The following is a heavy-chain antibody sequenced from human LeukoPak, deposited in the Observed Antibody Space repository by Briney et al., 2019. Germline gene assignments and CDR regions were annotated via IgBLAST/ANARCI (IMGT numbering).Heavy chain of an antibody. D-gene: IGHD3-10*01. J-gene: IGHJ5*02. CDR2: IYPADSST. CDR1: GSCFSNYW. CDR3: ARRYYHTTEFDP. V-gene: IGHV5-51*01. Sequence: GESLKISCKASGSCFSNYWIGRVRQLPGKGPEWVGFIYPADSSTRYSPSFQGQVTISADKSISTAYLQWSSLKASDTTMYYCARRYYHTTEFDPWGQGTLVTVSS.